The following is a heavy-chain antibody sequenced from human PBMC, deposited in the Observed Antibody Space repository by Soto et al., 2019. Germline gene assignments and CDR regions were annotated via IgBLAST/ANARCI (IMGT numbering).Heavy chain of an antibody. CDR1: GGSISSGEYY. J-gene: IGHJ3*02. V-gene: IGHV4-30-4*02. D-gene: IGHD3-22*01. Sequence: SDSLSLTCTFSGGSISSGEYYWRLLRQPPGKGLEWIGYIYYSGSTYYNPSLKSRVTISVDTSKNQFSLKLSSVTAADTAVYYCATITYDSSGYSDAFDIWGQGTMVTVSS. CDR2: IYYSGST. CDR3: ATITYDSSGYSDAFDI.